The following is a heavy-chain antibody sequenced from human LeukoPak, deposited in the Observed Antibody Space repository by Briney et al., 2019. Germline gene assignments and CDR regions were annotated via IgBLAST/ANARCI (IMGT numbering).Heavy chain of an antibody. CDR2: ISAYNGNT. V-gene: IGHV1-18*04. J-gene: IGHJ5*02. D-gene: IGHD3-9*01. CDR3: ARTALRYFDWSNWFDP. Sequence: GASVKVSCKASGYTFTGYYMHWVRQAPGQGLEWMGWISAYNGNTNYAQKLQGRVTMTTDTSTSTAYMELRSLRSDDTAVYYCARTALRYFDWSNWFDPWGQGTLVTVSS. CDR1: GYTFTGYY.